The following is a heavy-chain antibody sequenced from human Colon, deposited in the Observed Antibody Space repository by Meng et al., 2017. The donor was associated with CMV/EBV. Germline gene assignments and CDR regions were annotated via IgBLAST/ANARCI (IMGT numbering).Heavy chain of an antibody. Sequence: QVQLIQSGTEMKKPVASVKVSCKTSGYTFSAKHLHWVRHAPGQGLEWMGWIYPQNGGTYFAQKFQGRVTMTSDTSISTAYMELSSLTSDDTAIYYCIKEDWYFDFWGQGTLVTVPS. J-gene: IGHJ4*02. CDR2: IYPQNGGT. D-gene: IGHD2-21*01. CDR1: GYTFSAKH. V-gene: IGHV1-2*02. CDR3: IKEDWYFDF.